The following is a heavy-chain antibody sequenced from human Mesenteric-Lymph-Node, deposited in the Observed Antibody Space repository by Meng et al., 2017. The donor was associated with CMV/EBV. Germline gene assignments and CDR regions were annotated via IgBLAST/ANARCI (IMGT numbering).Heavy chain of an antibody. Sequence: GESLKISCAASGFTFSGSAMHWVRQASGKGLEWVGRIRSKANSYATAYAASVKGRFTISRDDSKNTAYLQMNSLKTEDTAVYYCAKDIFSNYYDSSGHDYWGQGTLVTVSS. V-gene: IGHV3-73*01. J-gene: IGHJ4*02. CDR3: AKDIFSNYYDSSGHDY. CDR2: IRSKANSYAT. CDR1: GFTFSGSA. D-gene: IGHD3-22*01.